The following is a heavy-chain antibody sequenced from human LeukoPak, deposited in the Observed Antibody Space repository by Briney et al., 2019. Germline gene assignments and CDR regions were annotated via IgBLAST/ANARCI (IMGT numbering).Heavy chain of an antibody. J-gene: IGHJ4*02. CDR3: ARLGGGYFDWPYLYYFDY. CDR1: GGSISSSSYY. D-gene: IGHD3-9*01. CDR2: IYYSGST. Sequence: SETLSLTCTVSGGSISSSSYYRGWIRQPPGKGLEWIGSIYYSGSTYYNPSLKSRVTISVDTSKNQFSLKLSSVTAADTAVYYCARLGGGYFDWPYLYYFDYWGQGTLVTVSS. V-gene: IGHV4-39*01.